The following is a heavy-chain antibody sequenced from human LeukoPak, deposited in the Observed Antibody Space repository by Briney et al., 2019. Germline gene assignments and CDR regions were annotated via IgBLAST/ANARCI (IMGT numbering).Heavy chain of an antibody. V-gene: IGHV4-59*01. D-gene: IGHD3-10*01. J-gene: IGHJ4*02. Sequence: PSETLSLTCTVSGGSISSYYWSWIRQPPGKGLEWIGYIYYSGSTNYNPSLKSRVTISVDTSKNQFSLKLSSVTAADTAVYYCARGPHMVRGVIFDYWGQGTLVTVSS. CDR3: ARGPHMVRGVIFDY. CDR2: IYYSGST. CDR1: GGSISSYY.